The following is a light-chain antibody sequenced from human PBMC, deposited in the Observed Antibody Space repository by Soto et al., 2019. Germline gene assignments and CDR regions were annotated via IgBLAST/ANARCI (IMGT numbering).Light chain of an antibody. CDR2: EVN. V-gene: IGLV2-14*01. J-gene: IGLJ1*01. Sequence: QSALTQPASVSGSPGQSITISCTGTSSDVAFYNHVSWYQQHPGKAPKLIIYEVNNRPSGVSHRFSGSKSGNTASLTISGLQAEDEADYYCSSFASTHTYVFGTGTKLTVL. CDR1: SSDVAFYNH. CDR3: SSFASTHTYV.